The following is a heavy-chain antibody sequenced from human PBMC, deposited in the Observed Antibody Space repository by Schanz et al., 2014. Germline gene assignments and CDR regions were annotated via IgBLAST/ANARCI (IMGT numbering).Heavy chain of an antibody. V-gene: IGHV3-11*05. Sequence: VQLVESGGGLVKPGGSLRLSCAASGLTFSDYYMSWIRQAPGKGLEWVSYISSSSSYTNYADSVKGRFTISRDNAKNSLFLQMNSLSAEDTAVYYCARDLISSGWYGWGQGTLVTVSS. CDR1: GLTFSDYY. J-gene: IGHJ4*02. D-gene: IGHD6-19*01. CDR3: ARDLISSGWYG. CDR2: ISSSSSYT.